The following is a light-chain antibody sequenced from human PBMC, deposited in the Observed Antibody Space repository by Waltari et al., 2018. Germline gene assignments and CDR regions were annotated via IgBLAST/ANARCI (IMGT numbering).Light chain of an antibody. CDR3: QQTYTLPPWT. CDR1: QTISSY. V-gene: IGKV1-39*01. Sequence: DIQMTQSPSSLSASVGDRVTITCRTSQTISSYVNSYQQKPGKAPEVLIFAASSLQRGVPSRFSGSGSGTEFTLTITSLQPEDFATYYCQQTYTLPPWTFGQGTKVEFK. J-gene: IGKJ1*01. CDR2: AAS.